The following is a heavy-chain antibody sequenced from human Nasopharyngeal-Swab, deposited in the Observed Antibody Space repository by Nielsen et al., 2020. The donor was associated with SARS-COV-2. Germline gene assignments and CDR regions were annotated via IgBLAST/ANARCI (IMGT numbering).Heavy chain of an antibody. CDR1: GFTFSSYA. CDR2: ISSNGGST. J-gene: IGHJ4*02. V-gene: IGHV3-64D*06. CDR3: VADEDIVLMVLDY. Sequence: GESLKISCSASGFTFSSYAMHWVRQAPGKGLEYVSAISSNGGSTYYADSVKGRFTISRDNSKNTLYLQMSSLRAEDTPVYYCVADEDIVLMVLDYWGQGTLVTVSS. D-gene: IGHD2-8*01.